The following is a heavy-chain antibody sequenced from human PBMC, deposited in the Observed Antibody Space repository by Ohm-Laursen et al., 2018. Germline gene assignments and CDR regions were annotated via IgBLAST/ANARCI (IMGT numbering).Heavy chain of an antibody. V-gene: IGHV3-7*01. CDR1: GFSFSSYW. D-gene: IGHD2/OR15-2a*01. J-gene: IGHJ3*01. CDR2: INRDGGSE. CDR3: SRDYLSS. Sequence: GSLRLSCTASGFSFSSYWMAWVRQTPGKGLEWVANINRDGGSESYVDSVQGRFTISRDNAKNLLYLQMNNLRAEDTAMYYCSRDYLSSWGQGTLVTVSS.